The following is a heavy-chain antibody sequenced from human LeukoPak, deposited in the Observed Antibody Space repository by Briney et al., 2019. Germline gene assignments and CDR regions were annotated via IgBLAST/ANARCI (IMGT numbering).Heavy chain of an antibody. Sequence: GGSLRLSCAASGFTFSSYAMSWVSQAPGKGLEWVSAISGSGGSTYYADSVKGRFTISRDNSKNTLYLQMNSLRAEDTAVYYCAKDWDIVVVPADAFDIWGQGTMVTVSS. V-gene: IGHV3-23*01. CDR2: ISGSGGST. D-gene: IGHD2-2*01. J-gene: IGHJ3*02. CDR3: AKDWDIVVVPADAFDI. CDR1: GFTFSSYA.